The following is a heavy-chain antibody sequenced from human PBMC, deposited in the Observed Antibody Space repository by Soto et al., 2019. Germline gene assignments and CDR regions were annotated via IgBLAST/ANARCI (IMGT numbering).Heavy chain of an antibody. CDR1: GGSITTYY. J-gene: IGHJ4*02. Sequence: PSETLSLTCTVSGGSITTYYWSWIRQPAGKGLEWIGRIYSGGSTNYNPSLRSRVTVSVDMSKNQFSLKLSSVTAADTAVYYCERGPGGFGEFSIDYWGQGNLVTGSS. CDR3: ERGPGGFGEFSIDY. V-gene: IGHV4-4*07. D-gene: IGHD3-10*01. CDR2: IYSGGST.